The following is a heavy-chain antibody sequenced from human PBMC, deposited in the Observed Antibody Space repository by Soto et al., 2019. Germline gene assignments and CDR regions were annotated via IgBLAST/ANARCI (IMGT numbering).Heavy chain of an antibody. CDR3: ASVVVVPAAGGKELPRYYFDY. Sequence: QVQLVQSGAEVKKPGSSVKVSCKASGGTFSSYAISCVRQSPGQGLEWMGGIIPIFGTANYAQKFQGRVTITADESMSTAYMALSSLRSEDTAVYYCASVVVVPAAGGKELPRYYFDYWGQGTLVTVSS. CDR1: GGTFSSYA. CDR2: IIPIFGTA. J-gene: IGHJ4*02. D-gene: IGHD2-2*01. V-gene: IGHV1-69*01.